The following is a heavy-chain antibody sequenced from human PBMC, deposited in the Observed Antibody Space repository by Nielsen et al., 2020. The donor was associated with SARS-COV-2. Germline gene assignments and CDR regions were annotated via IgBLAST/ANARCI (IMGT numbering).Heavy chain of an antibody. Sequence: GESLKISCIASGFTFNIYAMAWVRRTPGRGLQWVSGISASGGSTYYTDSVKGRFAVSRDNSRNTLYLQMHSLRVEDTALYYCAKDDVVRGDAFDIWGQGTMVTVSS. D-gene: IGHD3-10*01. V-gene: IGHV3-23*01. CDR1: GFTFNIYA. CDR3: AKDDVVRGDAFDI. CDR2: ISASGGST. J-gene: IGHJ3*02.